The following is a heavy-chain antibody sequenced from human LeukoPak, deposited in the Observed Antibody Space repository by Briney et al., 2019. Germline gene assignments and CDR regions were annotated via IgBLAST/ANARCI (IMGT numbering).Heavy chain of an antibody. CDR1: GFSFSSNG. D-gene: IGHD4-17*01. J-gene: IGHJ4*02. Sequence: PGRSLRLSCSASGFSFSSNGMHWVRQAPGKGLEWEAVISYDGTIKYYTDSVKGRFTISRDNSKNTLYLQVNSLRAEDTAVYYCTNYGDRYYFDHWGQGTLDTLFS. CDR3: TNYGDRYYFDH. V-gene: IGHV3-30*18. CDR2: ISYDGTIK.